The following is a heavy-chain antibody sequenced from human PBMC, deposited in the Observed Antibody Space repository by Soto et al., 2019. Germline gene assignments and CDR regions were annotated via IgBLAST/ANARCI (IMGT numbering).Heavy chain of an antibody. Sequence: EVQLVESGGGLVKPGGSLRLSCAASGFTFSNAWMNWVRQAPGKGLEWVGRSKSKADGGTTDYGAPFKGRFIISRDDSKKTLSLQMNSVKTEDTAVYYCTTSGSYGDDDYWGQGTLVTVSS. CDR2: SKSKADGGTT. J-gene: IGHJ4*02. CDR1: GFTFSNAW. CDR3: TTSGSYGDDDY. V-gene: IGHV3-15*07. D-gene: IGHD3-10*01.